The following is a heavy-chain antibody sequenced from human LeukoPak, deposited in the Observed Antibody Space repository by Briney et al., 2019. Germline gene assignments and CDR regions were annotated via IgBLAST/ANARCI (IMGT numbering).Heavy chain of an antibody. CDR2: ISSSSSTYI. CDR3: ARDLSVGAKPDLGFDY. Sequence: PGGSLRLSCAASGFTFNTHSMNWVRQAPGKGLEWVSSISSSSSTYIYYADSMKGRFTISRDNAKNSLYLQMNSLRAEDTAVYYCARDLSVGAKPDLGFDYWGQGSLVTVSS. D-gene: IGHD1-26*01. J-gene: IGHJ4*02. V-gene: IGHV3-21*01. CDR1: GFTFNTHS.